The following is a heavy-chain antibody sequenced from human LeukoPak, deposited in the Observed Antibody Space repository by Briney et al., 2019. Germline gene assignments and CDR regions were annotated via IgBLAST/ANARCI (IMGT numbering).Heavy chain of an antibody. CDR2: INHSGST. D-gene: IGHD3-22*01. CDR3: ARTRARITMIVVAPPHAFDI. Sequence: MASETLSRTCAVYGGSLSGYYWSWIRQPPGKGLEWIGEINHSGSTNYNPSLKSRVTISVDTSKNQFSLKLSSVTAADTAVYYCARTRARITMIVVAPPHAFDIWGQGTMVTVSS. J-gene: IGHJ3*02. CDR1: GGSLSGYY. V-gene: IGHV4-34*01.